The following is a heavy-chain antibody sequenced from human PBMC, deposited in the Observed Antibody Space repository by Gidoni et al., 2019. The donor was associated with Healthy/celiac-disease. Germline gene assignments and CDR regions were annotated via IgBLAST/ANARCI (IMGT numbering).Heavy chain of an antibody. CDR1: GGSFSGYY. V-gene: IGHV4-34*01. D-gene: IGHD4-17*01. Sequence: QVQLQQWGAGLFKPSETLSLTCAGYGGSFSGYYWSWIRQPPGKGLEWIGEINHSGSTNYNPSLKSRVTISGDTSKNQFSLKLSSVTAADTAVYYCARALRWFDPWGQGTLVTVSS. CDR2: INHSGST. J-gene: IGHJ5*02. CDR3: ARALRWFDP.